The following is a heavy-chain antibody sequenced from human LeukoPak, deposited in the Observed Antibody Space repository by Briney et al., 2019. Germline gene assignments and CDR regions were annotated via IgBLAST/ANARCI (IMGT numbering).Heavy chain of an antibody. V-gene: IGHV3-23*01. D-gene: IGHD6-13*01. CDR3: AKSRGSSWYYFDY. Sequence: PGGSLRLSCAASGFTFSSHAMSWVRQAPGKGLEWVSAISGSGGSTYYADSVKGRFTISRDNSKNTLYLQMNSLRAEDTAVYYCAKSRGSSWYYFDYWGQGTLVTVSS. CDR1: GFTFSSHA. J-gene: IGHJ4*02. CDR2: ISGSGGST.